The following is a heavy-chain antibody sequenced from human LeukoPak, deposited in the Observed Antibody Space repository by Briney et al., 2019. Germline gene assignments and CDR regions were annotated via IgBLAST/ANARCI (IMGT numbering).Heavy chain of an antibody. CDR3: ARGPPADYYGSGIDY. J-gene: IGHJ4*02. CDR1: GGSISSSSYY. V-gene: IGHV4-61*01. CDR2: IYYSGST. D-gene: IGHD3-10*01. Sequence: PSETLSLTCTVSGGSISSSSYYWSWIRQPPGKGLEWIGYIYYSGSTNYNPSLKSRVTISVDTSKNQFSLKLSSVTAADTAVYYCARGPPADYYGSGIDYWGQGTLVTVSS.